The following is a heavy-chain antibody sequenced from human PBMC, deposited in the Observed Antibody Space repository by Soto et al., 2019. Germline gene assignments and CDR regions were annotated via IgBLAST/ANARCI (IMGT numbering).Heavy chain of an antibody. Sequence: EVQLVESGGGLVQPGGSLRLSCAASGFTFSSYWMSWVRQAPGKGLEWVANIKQDGSEKYYVDSVKGRFTISRDNAKNSLYLQMTSLRAEDTAVYYCAREGGGGRYYYYGMDVWGQGTTVTVSS. V-gene: IGHV3-7*03. CDR3: AREGGGGRYYYYGMDV. CDR2: IKQDGSEK. J-gene: IGHJ6*02. D-gene: IGHD1-26*01. CDR1: GFTFSSYW.